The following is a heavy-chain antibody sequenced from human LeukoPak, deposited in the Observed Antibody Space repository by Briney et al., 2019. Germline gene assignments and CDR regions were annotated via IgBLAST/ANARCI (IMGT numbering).Heavy chain of an antibody. CDR2: IWYDGNNK. V-gene: IGHV3-33*01. Sequence: PGRSLRLSCAASGFTFSSFGMHWVRQAPGKGLEWVAVIWYDGNNKYYADSVKGRFTISRDNSKNTLYLQVNSLRAEDTAVYYCARAFTSTGYYYVEYWGQGTLVTVSS. CDR3: ARAFTSTGYYYVEY. CDR1: GFTFSSFG. J-gene: IGHJ4*02. D-gene: IGHD3-22*01.